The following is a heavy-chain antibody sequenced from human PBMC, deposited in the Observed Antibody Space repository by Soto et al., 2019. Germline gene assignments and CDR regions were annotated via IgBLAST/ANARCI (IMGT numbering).Heavy chain of an antibody. CDR3: ARDIVVVPVYYYYGMDV. J-gene: IGHJ6*02. CDR2: ISSSGSTI. Sequence: PGGSLRLSCAASGFTFSSYEMNWVRQAPGKGLEWVSYISSSGSTIYYADSVKGRFTISRDNAKNSLYLQMNSLRAEDTAVYYCARDIVVVPVYYYYGMDVWGQGTTVTVSS. CDR1: GFTFSSYE. V-gene: IGHV3-48*03. D-gene: IGHD2-2*01.